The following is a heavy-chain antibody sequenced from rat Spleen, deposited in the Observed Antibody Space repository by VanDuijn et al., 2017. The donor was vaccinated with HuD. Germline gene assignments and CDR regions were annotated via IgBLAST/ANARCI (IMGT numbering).Heavy chain of an antibody. CDR3: ASAGSRVSRFAY. CDR2: ISYEGSST. J-gene: IGHJ3*01. D-gene: IGHD1-4*01. CDR1: GFTLSDYV. Sequence: EVQLVESGGGLVQPGRSLKLSCAASGFTLSDYVMHWIRQAPTKGLEWVASISYEGSSTYYRDSVKGRFTISRDNAKSSLYLQMDSLRSEDTATYYCASAGSRVSRFAYWGQGTLVTVSS. V-gene: IGHV5-19*01.